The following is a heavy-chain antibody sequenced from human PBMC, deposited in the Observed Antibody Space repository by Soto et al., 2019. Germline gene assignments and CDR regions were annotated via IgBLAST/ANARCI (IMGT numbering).Heavy chain of an antibody. CDR3: ARDSSGGSCHYAFDI. J-gene: IGHJ3*02. Sequence: SLRPSCAASGFIVSHNYMNWVRQAPGKGLEWVSVIYSGGGTYYADSVKGRFTISRDNSKNTVSLQMNSLRAEDTAVYYCARDSSGGSCHYAFDIWGQGTMVTVSS. CDR2: IYSGGGT. V-gene: IGHV3-66*01. D-gene: IGHD2-15*01. CDR1: GFIVSHNY.